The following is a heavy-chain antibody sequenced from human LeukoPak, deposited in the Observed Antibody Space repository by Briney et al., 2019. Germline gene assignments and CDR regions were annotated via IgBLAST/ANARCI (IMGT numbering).Heavy chain of an antibody. D-gene: IGHD3-10*01. CDR2: INHSGST. CDR1: GGSISSYY. V-gene: IGHV4-34*01. J-gene: IGHJ4*02. Sequence: PSETLSLTCSVSGGSISSYYWTWIRQPAGKGLEWTGEINHSGSTNYNPSLKSRVTISVDTSKNQFSLKLSSVTAADTAVYYCARHRRDYYGSGSYSRKHVFDYWGQGTLVTVSS. CDR3: ARHRRDYYGSGSYSRKHVFDY.